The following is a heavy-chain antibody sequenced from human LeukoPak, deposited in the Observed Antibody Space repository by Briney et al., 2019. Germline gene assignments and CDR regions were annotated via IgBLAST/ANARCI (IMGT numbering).Heavy chain of an antibody. V-gene: IGHV3-21*01. J-gene: IGHJ4*02. CDR1: GFTFSSYT. D-gene: IGHD6-13*01. CDR3: ARLIAAAGDF. Sequence: PGGSLRLSCAASGFTFSSYTMNWVRQAPGKGLEWVSSISSSSSYIYYADSVKGRFTISRDNAKNSLYLQMNSLRAEDTAVYYCARLIAAAGDFWGQGTLVTVSS. CDR2: ISSSSSYI.